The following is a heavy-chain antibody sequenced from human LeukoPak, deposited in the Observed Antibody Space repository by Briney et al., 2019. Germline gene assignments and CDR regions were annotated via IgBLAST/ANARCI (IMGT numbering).Heavy chain of an antibody. V-gene: IGHV4-34*01. Sequence: PSETLSLTCAVYGGSFSVYYWSWIRQPPGKGLEWIGEINHSGSTNYNPSLKSRVTISVDTSKNQFSLKLSSVTAADTAVYYCARDYVWGSYLGRPNWFDPWGQGTLVTVSS. CDR2: INHSGST. CDR1: GGSFSVYY. D-gene: IGHD3-16*02. CDR3: ARDYVWGSYLGRPNWFDP. J-gene: IGHJ5*02.